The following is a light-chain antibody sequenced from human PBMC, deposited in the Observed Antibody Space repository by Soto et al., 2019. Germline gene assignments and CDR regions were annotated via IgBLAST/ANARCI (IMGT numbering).Light chain of an antibody. CDR2: DAS. V-gene: IGKV3-15*01. Sequence: EIVMTQSPATLSVSPGERATLSCRASQSISTRLAWFQQKPGQAPRLLIYDASTRATGIPARFSGSGSGTEFTLTIGSLQSEDSAVYYCQQYDNWPRTFGQGTKVEIK. CDR1: QSISTR. CDR3: QQYDNWPRT. J-gene: IGKJ1*01.